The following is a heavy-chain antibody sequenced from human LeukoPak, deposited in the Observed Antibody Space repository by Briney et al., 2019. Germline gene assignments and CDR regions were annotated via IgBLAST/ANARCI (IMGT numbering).Heavy chain of an antibody. J-gene: IGHJ4*02. CDR2: IYYSGST. CDR3: ASSPAAHRDFDY. D-gene: IGHD2-15*01. V-gene: IGHV4-59*01. Sequence: SETLSLTCTVSGGSISSYYWSWIRQPPGKGLEWIGYIYYSGSTNYNPSLKSRVTISVDTSKNQFSLKLSAVTAADTAVYYCASSPAAHRDFDYWGQGTLVTVSS. CDR1: GGSISSYY.